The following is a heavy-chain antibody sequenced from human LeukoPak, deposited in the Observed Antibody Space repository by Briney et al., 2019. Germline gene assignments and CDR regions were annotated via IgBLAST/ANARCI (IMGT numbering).Heavy chain of an antibody. J-gene: IGHJ3*02. Sequence: SQTLSLTCTVSGGSISSGGYYWSWIRQPPGKGLEWIGYIYHSGSTYYNPSLKSRVTISVDRSKNQFSLKLSSVTAADTAVYYCARGVVTMIPGAFDIWGQGTMVTVSS. D-gene: IGHD3-22*01. CDR3: ARGVVTMIPGAFDI. CDR1: GGSISSGGYY. CDR2: IYHSGST. V-gene: IGHV4-30-2*01.